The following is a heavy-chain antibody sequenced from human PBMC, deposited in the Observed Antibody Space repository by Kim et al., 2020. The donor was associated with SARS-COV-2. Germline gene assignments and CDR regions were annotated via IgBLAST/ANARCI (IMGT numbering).Heavy chain of an antibody. CDR2: INHSGST. V-gene: IGHV4-34*01. CDR1: GGSFSGYY. CDR3: ARSLYDSSGYYPV. D-gene: IGHD3-22*01. J-gene: IGHJ4*02. Sequence: SETLSLTCAVYGGSFSGYYWSWIRQPPGKGLEWIGEINHSGSTNYNPSLKSRVTISVDTSKNQFSLKLSSVTAADTAVYYCARSLYDSSGYYPVWGQGTLVTVSS.